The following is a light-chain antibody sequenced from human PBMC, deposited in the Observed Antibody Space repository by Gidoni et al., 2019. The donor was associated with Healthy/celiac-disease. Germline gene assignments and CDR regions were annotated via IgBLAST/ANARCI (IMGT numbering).Light chain of an antibody. V-gene: IGKV3-20*01. CDR3: QQYVSSPSWT. Sequence: EIALTQSPGTLSLSPGERATPSCRASQSVSSSYLAWYQQKPGQAPRLLIYGASSRATGIPDRFSGSGSGTDFSLTISRLEPEDFAVYYCQQYVSSPSWTFXQXTKVEIK. J-gene: IGKJ1*01. CDR2: GAS. CDR1: QSVSSSY.